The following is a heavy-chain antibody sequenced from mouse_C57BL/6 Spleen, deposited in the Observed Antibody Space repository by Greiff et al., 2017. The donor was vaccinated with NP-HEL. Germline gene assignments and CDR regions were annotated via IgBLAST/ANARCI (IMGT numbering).Heavy chain of an antibody. CDR2: ISSGSSTI. CDR3: VRYYAMDY. CDR1: GFTFSDYG. J-gene: IGHJ4*01. Sequence: EVKLMESGGGLVKPGGSLKLSCAASGFTFSDYGMHWVRQAPEKGLEWIAYISSGSSTIYYADTVKGRFIISRDNAKNTLFLQMTSLRSEDTAMYYCVRYYAMDYWGQGTSVTVSS. V-gene: IGHV5-17*01.